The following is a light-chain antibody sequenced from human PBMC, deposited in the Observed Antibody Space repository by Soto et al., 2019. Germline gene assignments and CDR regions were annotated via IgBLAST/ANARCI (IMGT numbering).Light chain of an antibody. CDR1: QSARSNY. CDR2: GAS. Sequence: EIVLTQSPGTLSLSPGDRATLSCRASQSARSNYLAWYQQKPGQAPGLLIYGASSRATGIPDRFSGSGSGTDFTLTISRLEPEDFAVYYCQQYGSSTPTFGQGTKVEIK. V-gene: IGKV3-20*01. J-gene: IGKJ1*01. CDR3: QQYGSSTPT.